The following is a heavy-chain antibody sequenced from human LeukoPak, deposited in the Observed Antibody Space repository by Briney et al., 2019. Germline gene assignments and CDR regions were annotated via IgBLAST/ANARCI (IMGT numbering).Heavy chain of an antibody. J-gene: IGHJ4*02. Sequence: PGESLKISCKGSGYSFTSYWIGWVRQMPGKGLEWMGIIYPGDSDTRYSPSFQGQVTISDDKSISTAYLQWSSLEASDTAIYYCARGFGYAGNYFDSWGQGTLVTVSS. CDR3: ARGFGYAGNYFDS. CDR1: GYSFTSYW. V-gene: IGHV5-51*01. CDR2: IYPGDSDT. D-gene: IGHD5-18*01.